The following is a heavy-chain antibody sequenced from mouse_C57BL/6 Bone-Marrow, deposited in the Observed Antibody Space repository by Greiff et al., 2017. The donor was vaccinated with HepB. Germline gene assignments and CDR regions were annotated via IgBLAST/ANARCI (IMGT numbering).Heavy chain of an antibody. CDR3: ARPGPVYYFDY. Sequence: VQLQQSGPELVKPGASVKISCKASGYSFTSYYIHWVKQRPGQGLEWIGWIYPGSGNTKYNEKFKGKATLTADTSSSTAYMQLSSLTSEDSAVYYCARPGPVYYFDYWGQGTTLTVSS. J-gene: IGHJ2*01. CDR2: IYPGSGNT. V-gene: IGHV1-66*01. CDR1: GYSFTSYY.